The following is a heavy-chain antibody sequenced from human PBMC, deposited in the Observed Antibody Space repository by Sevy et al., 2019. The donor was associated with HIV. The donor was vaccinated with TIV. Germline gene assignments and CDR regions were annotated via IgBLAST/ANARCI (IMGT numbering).Heavy chain of an antibody. J-gene: IGHJ3*02. CDR1: GGSISSYY. D-gene: IGHD6-19*01. Sequence: SETLSLTCTVSGGSISSYYWNWIRQPPGEGLEWIGYIYYSGSTNYNPSLNSRVTLSIDTSKNQLSLKLSSVTAADTAVHYCSRGRSGNSSVNENFDIWGQGTLSTFSS. CDR2: IYYSGST. CDR3: SRGRSGNSSVNENFDI. V-gene: IGHV4-59*01.